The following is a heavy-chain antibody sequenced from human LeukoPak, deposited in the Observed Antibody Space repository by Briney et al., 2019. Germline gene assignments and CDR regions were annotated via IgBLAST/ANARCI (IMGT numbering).Heavy chain of an antibody. V-gene: IGHV4-34*01. CDR3: ASLGYCSGGSCYSGVVHY. CDR2: INHSGST. Sequence: SETLSLTCAVYGGSFSGYYWSWIRQPPGKGLEWIGEINHSGSTNYHPSLKSRVTISVDTSKNQFSLKLSSVTAADTAVYYCASLGYCSGGSCYSGVVHYWGQGTLVTVSS. J-gene: IGHJ4*02. CDR1: GGSFSGYY. D-gene: IGHD2-15*01.